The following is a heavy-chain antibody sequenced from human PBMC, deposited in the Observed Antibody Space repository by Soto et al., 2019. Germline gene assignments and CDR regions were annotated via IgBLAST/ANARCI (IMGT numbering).Heavy chain of an antibody. J-gene: IGHJ6*02. CDR1: GYSFSDHY. V-gene: IGHV1-69*10. CDR3: ARVPPRGPYDFWSGYWSVYYYGMDV. CDR2: INPILGIA. Sequence: ASVKVSCKASGYSFSDHYVHWVRQAPGHGLEWMGWINPILGIANYAQKFQGRVTITADKSTSTAYMELSSLRSEDTAVYYCARVPPRGPYDFWSGYWSVYYYGMDVWGQGTTVTVSS. D-gene: IGHD3-3*01.